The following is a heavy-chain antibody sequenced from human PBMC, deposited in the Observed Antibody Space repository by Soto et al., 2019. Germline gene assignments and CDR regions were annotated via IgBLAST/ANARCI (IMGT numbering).Heavy chain of an antibody. D-gene: IGHD3-10*01. CDR3: ARLMRDTYYYGSGPNWFDP. Sequence: SETLSLTCTVSGGSISSGGYYWSWIRQRPGKGLEWIGYIYYSGSTYYNPSLKSRVTISVDTSKNQFSLKLSSVTAADTAVYYCARLMRDTYYYGSGPNWFDPWGQGTLVTVSS. V-gene: IGHV4-31*03. CDR2: IYYSGST. CDR1: GGSISSGGYY. J-gene: IGHJ5*02.